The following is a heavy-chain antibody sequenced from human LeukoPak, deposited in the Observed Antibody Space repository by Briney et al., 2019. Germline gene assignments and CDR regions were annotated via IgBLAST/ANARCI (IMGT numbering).Heavy chain of an antibody. CDR3: AKDISTGIRRPDAFDP. D-gene: IGHD2-21*01. CDR1: GFTSSSYA. CDR2: ISGSGGNT. Sequence: GGSLRLSCAASGFTSSSYAMTWVRQGPGKGLEWVSTISGSGGNTYYADSVKGRFTISRDNSMNTVYLQMNSLRADDTAVYYCAKDISTGIRRPDAFDPWGQGTMVTVSS. J-gene: IGHJ3*01. V-gene: IGHV3-23*01.